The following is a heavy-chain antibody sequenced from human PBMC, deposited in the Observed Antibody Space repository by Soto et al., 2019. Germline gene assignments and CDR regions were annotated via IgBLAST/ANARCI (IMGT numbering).Heavy chain of an antibody. J-gene: IGHJ4*02. V-gene: IGHV1-46*01. CDR3: AGGNCAGDCYFDY. CDR1: GYTFTDYY. CDR2: INSGGGNT. D-gene: IGHD2-21*02. Sequence: SVKVSCKASGYTFTDYYIYWLRQAPGQGLEFMGAINSGGGNTDYAQKFQGRVTVTRDTSTSTVYMGLTSLRFDDTAVYYCAGGNCAGDCYFDYWGQGTLVTVSS.